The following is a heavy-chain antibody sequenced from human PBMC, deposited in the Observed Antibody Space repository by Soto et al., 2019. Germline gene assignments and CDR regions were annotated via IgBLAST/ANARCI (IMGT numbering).Heavy chain of an antibody. D-gene: IGHD2-2*01. J-gene: IGHJ6*02. CDR3: TRWTVVSTPGLGHYSYSMDV. CDR2: IRNKAYRGTT. V-gene: IGHV3-49*03. Sequence: PGGSLRLSCLGSGFNFDVYALSWFRQAPGKGLEWVGLIRNKAYRGTTEYAASVKGRFTISRDESKSSAYLEMNDLEIEDTAVYYCTRWTVVSTPGLGHYSYSMDVWGQGTTVTVSS. CDR1: GFNFDVYA.